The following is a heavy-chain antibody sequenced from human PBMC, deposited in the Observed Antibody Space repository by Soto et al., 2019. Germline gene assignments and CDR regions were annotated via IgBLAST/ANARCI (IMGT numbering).Heavy chain of an antibody. CDR2: ISAYNGNT. CDR1: GYTFTSYG. V-gene: IGHV1-18*04. Sequence: GXSVKVSCQASGYTFTSYGISWVRQAPGQGLEWMGWISAYNGNTNYAQKLQGRVTMTTDTSTSTAYMELRSLRSDDTAVYYCARDSGYCSSTSCQYYYYYGMDVWGQGTTVTVSS. J-gene: IGHJ6*02. D-gene: IGHD2-2*01. CDR3: ARDSGYCSSTSCQYYYYYGMDV.